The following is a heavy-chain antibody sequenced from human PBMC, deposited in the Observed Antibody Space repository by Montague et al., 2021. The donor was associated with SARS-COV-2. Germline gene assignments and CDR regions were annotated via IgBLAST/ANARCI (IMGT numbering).Heavy chain of an antibody. CDR3: ARLDRDITIFGLVRGYFDL. Sequence: SETLSLTCTVSGGSISSSSYYWGWIRQPPGKGLEWIGSIYYSGSTYYNPSLKSRVTISVDTSKNQFSLKLSSVTAADTAVYYCARLDRDITIFGLVRGYFDLWGRGALVAGSS. V-gene: IGHV4-39*01. D-gene: IGHD3-3*01. J-gene: IGHJ2*01. CDR2: IYYSGST. CDR1: GGSISSSSYY.